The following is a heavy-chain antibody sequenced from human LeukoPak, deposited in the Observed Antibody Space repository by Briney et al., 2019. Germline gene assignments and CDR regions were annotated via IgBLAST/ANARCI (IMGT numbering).Heavy chain of an antibody. CDR3: ARDERIVLMVYAPTPYYYMDV. Sequence: GGSLRLSCAASGFTFSSYWMSWVRQAPGKGLEWVANIKQDGSEKYYVDSVKGRFTISRDNDKNSLYLQMNSLRAEDTAVYYCARDERIVLMVYAPTPYYYMDVWGKGTTVTVSS. CDR2: IKQDGSEK. CDR1: GFTFSSYW. V-gene: IGHV3-7*01. J-gene: IGHJ6*03. D-gene: IGHD2-8*01.